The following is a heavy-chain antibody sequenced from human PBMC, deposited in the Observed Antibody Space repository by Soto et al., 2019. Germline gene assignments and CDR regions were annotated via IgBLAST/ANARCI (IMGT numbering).Heavy chain of an antibody. CDR1: GFTCSHYG. Sequence: QVQLVESGGGVVQPGRSLRLSCAASGFTCSHYGIHWVRQAPGKGLEWLAVISYDGSNKHYADSVKGRFTVSRDNSKNTLYLQMNSLRAEDTAVYFCARYSGKYQGPIDYWGQGTVVTVSS. CDR3: ARYSGKYQGPIDY. D-gene: IGHD1-26*01. V-gene: IGHV3-30*03. CDR2: ISYDGSNK. J-gene: IGHJ4*02.